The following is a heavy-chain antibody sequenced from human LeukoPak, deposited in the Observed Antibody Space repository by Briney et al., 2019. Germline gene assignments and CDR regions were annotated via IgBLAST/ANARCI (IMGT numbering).Heavy chain of an antibody. J-gene: IGHJ4*02. CDR3: AKVPKYQLLYGHY. D-gene: IGHD2-2*02. CDR2: ISGSGGST. V-gene: IGHV3-23*01. CDR1: GFTFSSYS. Sequence: GGSLRLSCAGSGFTFSSYSMNWVRQAPGKGLEWVSAISGSGGSTYYADSVKGRFTISRDNSKNTLYLQMNSLRAEDTAVYYCAKVPKYQLLYGHYWGQGTLVTVSS.